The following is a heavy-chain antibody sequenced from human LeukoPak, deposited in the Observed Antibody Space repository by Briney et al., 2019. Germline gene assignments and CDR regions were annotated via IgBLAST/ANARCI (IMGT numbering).Heavy chain of an antibody. CDR3: ARDPRYYGSGSPDY. D-gene: IGHD3-10*01. Sequence: GSSLTHPCAASGFTFSNFGMHWVRQAPGKVRECLVVTWYDGRNEYYADSVKGRFSISRDNSKTTLYLQMNSLKAEDTAMYYCARDPRYYGSGSPDYWGQGTLVTVSS. CDR1: GFTFSNFG. V-gene: IGHV3-33*01. CDR2: TWYDGRNE. J-gene: IGHJ4*02.